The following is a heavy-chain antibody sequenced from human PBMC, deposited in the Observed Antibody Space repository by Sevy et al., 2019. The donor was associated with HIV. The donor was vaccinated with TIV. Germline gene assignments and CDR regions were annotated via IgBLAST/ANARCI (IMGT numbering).Heavy chain of an antibody. V-gene: IGHV1-46*01. Sequence: ASVKVSCKASGDTFTNNYIHWVRQAPGQGLEWMGMVDPSAGNTTYAQKFQGRATMTRDPSTSILYMDLSSLRSEDTAVYYCVRADPDQHFDSWGQGTLVTVSS. CDR3: VRADPDQHFDS. CDR1: GDTFTNNY. J-gene: IGHJ4*02. CDR2: VDPSAGNT.